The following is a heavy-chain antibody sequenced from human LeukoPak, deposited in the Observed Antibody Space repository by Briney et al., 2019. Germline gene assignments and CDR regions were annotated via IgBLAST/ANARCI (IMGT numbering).Heavy chain of an antibody. CDR3: AGVYYYDSSGYYYLSY. D-gene: IGHD3-22*01. V-gene: IGHV1-2*02. J-gene: IGHJ4*02. CDR2: INPNSGGT. Sequence: GASVKVSCKASGYTFTGYYMHWVRQAPGQGLEWMGWINPNSGGTNYAQKFQGRVTMTRDTSISTAYMELSRLRSDDTAVYYCAGVYYYDSSGYYYLSYWGQGTLVTVSS. CDR1: GYTFTGYY.